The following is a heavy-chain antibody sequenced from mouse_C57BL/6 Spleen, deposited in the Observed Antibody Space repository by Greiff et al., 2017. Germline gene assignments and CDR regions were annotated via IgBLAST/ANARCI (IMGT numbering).Heavy chain of an antibody. J-gene: IGHJ1*03. D-gene: IGHD2-2*01. CDR3: TRGYYGYDDWYFDV. Sequence: EVMLVESGEGLVKPGGSLKLSCAASGFTFSSYAMSWVRQTPEKRLEWVAYISSGGDYIYYADTVKGRFTISRDNARNTLYLQMSSLKSEDTAMXYCTRGYYGYDDWYFDVWGTGTTVTVSS. CDR1: GFTFSSYA. V-gene: IGHV5-9-1*02. CDR2: ISSGGDYI.